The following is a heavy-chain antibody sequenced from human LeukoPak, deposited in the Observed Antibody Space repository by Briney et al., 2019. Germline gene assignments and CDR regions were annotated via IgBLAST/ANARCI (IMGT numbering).Heavy chain of an antibody. Sequence: GGSLRLSCAASGFTFSSYSMNWVRQAPGKGLEWVSVIYSGGSTYYADSVKGRFTISRDNSKNTLYLQMNSLRSEDTAVYYCATFRVTERTHFDYWGQGTLVTVSS. D-gene: IGHD2-21*02. CDR3: ATFRVTERTHFDY. CDR1: GFTFSSYS. V-gene: IGHV3-53*05. J-gene: IGHJ4*02. CDR2: IYSGGST.